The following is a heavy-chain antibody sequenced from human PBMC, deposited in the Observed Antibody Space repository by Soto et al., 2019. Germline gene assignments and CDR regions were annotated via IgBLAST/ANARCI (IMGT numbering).Heavy chain of an antibody. Sequence: EVQLVESGGGLVQPGGSLRLSCAASGFTFSDHYMDWVRQAPGKGLVWVSRINSDGSSTSYADSVKGRFTISRDNAKNTLYLQMNSLRAEDTAVYYCARVGSQSSSWYRRNFDLWGRGTLVTVSS. CDR2: INSDGSST. CDR3: ARVGSQSSSWYRRNFDL. CDR1: GFTFSDHY. D-gene: IGHD6-13*01. V-gene: IGHV3-74*02. J-gene: IGHJ2*01.